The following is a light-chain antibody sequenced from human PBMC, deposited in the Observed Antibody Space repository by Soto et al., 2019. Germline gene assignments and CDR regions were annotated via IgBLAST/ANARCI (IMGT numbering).Light chain of an antibody. CDR3: SSYTSASTPLV. V-gene: IGLV2-14*01. Sequence: QSALTQPPSASGSPGQSVTISCTGTSSDVGGYNYVSWYQQHPGKAPKVMIYDVSNRPSGVSNRFSGSKSGNTASLTISGLQAEDEADYYCSSYTSASTPLVFGGGTKVTVL. CDR1: SSDVGGYNY. J-gene: IGLJ2*01. CDR2: DVS.